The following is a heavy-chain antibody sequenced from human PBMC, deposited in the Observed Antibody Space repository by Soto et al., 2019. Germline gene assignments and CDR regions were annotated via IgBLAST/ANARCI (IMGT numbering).Heavy chain of an antibody. D-gene: IGHD3-10*01. CDR1: GGTFSSYA. CDR3: ARSITMVRGVYNWFDP. CDR2: IIPIFGTA. Sequence: QVQLVQSGAEVKKPGSSVKVSCKASGGTFSSYAISWVRQAPGQGLEWMGGIIPIFGTANYAQKFQGRVTITADESTSTAYMELSSLRSEDTAVYSCARSITMVRGVYNWFDPWGQGTLVTVSS. J-gene: IGHJ5*02. V-gene: IGHV1-69*01.